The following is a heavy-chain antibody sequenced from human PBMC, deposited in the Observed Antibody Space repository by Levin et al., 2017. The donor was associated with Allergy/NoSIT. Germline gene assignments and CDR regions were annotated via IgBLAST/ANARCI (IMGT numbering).Heavy chain of an antibody. CDR2: ISDSGTTI. Sequence: GGSLRLSCAASGFTFSDYYMSWIRQAPGKGLEWVSYISDSGTTIYYADSVRGRFTISRDNAKNSLYLQMNSLRAEDTAVYYCARDGSYYYGGGGSEYFQHWGQGTLVTVSS. J-gene: IGHJ1*01. V-gene: IGHV3-11*01. D-gene: IGHD3-22*01. CDR3: ARDGSYYYGGGGSEYFQH. CDR1: GFTFSDYY.